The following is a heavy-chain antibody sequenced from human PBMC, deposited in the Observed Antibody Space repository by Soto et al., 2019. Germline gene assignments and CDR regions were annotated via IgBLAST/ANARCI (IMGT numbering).Heavy chain of an antibody. V-gene: IGHV3-33*01. J-gene: IGHJ5*02. CDR1: GFTFSSYG. CDR3: ARDWDSSSLITGWFDP. CDR2: IWYDGSNK. Sequence: QVQLVGSGGGVVQPGRSLRLSCAASGFTFSSYGMHWVRQAPGKGLEWVAVIWYDGSNKYYADSVKCRFTISRDNSKNTLYLQMNSLRAEDTAVYYCARDWDSSSLITGWFDPWGHGSLVTVSS. D-gene: IGHD6-13*01.